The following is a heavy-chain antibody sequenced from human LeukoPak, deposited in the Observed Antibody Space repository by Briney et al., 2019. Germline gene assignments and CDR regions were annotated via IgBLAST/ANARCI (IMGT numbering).Heavy chain of an antibody. D-gene: IGHD5-12*01. CDR1: GFTFSSYE. Sequence: GGSLRLSCSASGFTFSSYEMNWVRQAPGKGLEWISYITGSGDTIYYADSVKGRFTISRDNAKNSLYLQMNSLRAEDTAVYYCARVEASGYDYGAFDYWGQGTLVTVSS. CDR3: ARVEASGYDYGAFDY. J-gene: IGHJ4*02. CDR2: ITGSGDTI. V-gene: IGHV3-48*03.